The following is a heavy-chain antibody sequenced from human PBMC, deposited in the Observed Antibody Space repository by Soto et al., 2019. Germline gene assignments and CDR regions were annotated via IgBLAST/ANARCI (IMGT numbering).Heavy chain of an antibody. CDR3: ARDSPIGSTYSGYDAIDS. CDR2: TIPLLNVA. D-gene: IGHD5-12*01. J-gene: IGHJ4*02. V-gene: IGHV1-69*08. Sequence: QVQLVQSGAEVKKPGSSVKVSCKASGGTFSTSTFTWVRQAPGQGLEWMGRTIPLLNVADYAQDFQGRVTITADKSTSTGYMELPSLTSKDTAVYYCARDSPIGSTYSGYDAIDSWGKGTLVTVSS. CDR1: GGTFSTST.